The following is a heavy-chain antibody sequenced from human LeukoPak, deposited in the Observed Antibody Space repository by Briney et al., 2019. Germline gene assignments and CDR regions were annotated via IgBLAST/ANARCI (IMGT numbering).Heavy chain of an antibody. Sequence: PGGSLRLSCAASGFTFTNYWMTWVRQAPGKGLEWVANINKDGSEKQYVDSVKGRFTTSRDNPKNSVYLQMSSLRVEDSAVYYCARDPVQDFDFWGQGIMVTVSS. J-gene: IGHJ4*02. V-gene: IGHV3-7*01. CDR2: INKDGSEK. CDR3: ARDPVQDFDF. CDR1: GFTFTNYW.